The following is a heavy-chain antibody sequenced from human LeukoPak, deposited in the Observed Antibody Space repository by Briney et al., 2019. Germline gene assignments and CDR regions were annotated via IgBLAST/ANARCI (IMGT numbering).Heavy chain of an antibody. D-gene: IGHD3-10*01. Sequence: VASVKVSCKASGYTFTSYYMHWVRQAPGQGLEWMGIINPSGGSTSYAQKFQGRVTMTRDTSTSTVYMELTSLRSEDTAVYYCARDLSGSNYYASGSYADWGQGTLVTVSS. CDR3: ARDLSGSNYYASGSYAD. V-gene: IGHV1-46*01. CDR2: INPSGGST. J-gene: IGHJ4*02. CDR1: GYTFTSYY.